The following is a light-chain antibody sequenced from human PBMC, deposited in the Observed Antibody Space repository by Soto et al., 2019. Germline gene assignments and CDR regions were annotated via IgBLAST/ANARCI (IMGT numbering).Light chain of an antibody. CDR2: GAS. CDR1: QSVSSN. V-gene: IGKV3-15*01. J-gene: IGKJ1*01. Sequence: EIVMTQSPATLSGSPGERATLSCRASQSVSSNLAWYQQKPGQAPRLLIYGASTRATSIPARFSGSGSGTELTLNLRSLQSEDFAVYYCQHYNTWPRTFGQGPKVEIK. CDR3: QHYNTWPRT.